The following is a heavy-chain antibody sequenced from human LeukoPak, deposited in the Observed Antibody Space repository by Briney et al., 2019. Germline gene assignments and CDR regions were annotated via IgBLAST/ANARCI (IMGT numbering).Heavy chain of an antibody. CDR3: ARAFYGSGSYPPFDP. CDR1: GYTFTSYA. J-gene: IGHJ5*02. D-gene: IGHD3-10*01. V-gene: IGHV7-4-1*02. Sequence: EASVKVSCKASGYTFTSYAMNWVRQAPGQGLEWMGWINTNTGNPTYAQGFTGRFVLSLDTSVSTAYLQISSLKAEDTAVYYCARAFYGSGSYPPFDPWGQGTLVTVSS. CDR2: INTNTGNP.